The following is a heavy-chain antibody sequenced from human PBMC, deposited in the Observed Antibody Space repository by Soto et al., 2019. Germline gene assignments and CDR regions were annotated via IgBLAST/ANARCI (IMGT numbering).Heavy chain of an antibody. CDR3: ARDRRDYTDGYGMDV. Sequence: ASETLSLTCSVSGGSISSYYWSWIRQPPGKGLEWIGYIYYSGSANYNPSLKSRVTISVDTSKNQFSLKLSSVTAADTAVYYCARDRRDYTDGYGMDVWGQGTMVTVSS. D-gene: IGHD4-4*01. CDR2: IYYSGSA. CDR1: GGSISSYY. V-gene: IGHV4-59*01. J-gene: IGHJ6*02.